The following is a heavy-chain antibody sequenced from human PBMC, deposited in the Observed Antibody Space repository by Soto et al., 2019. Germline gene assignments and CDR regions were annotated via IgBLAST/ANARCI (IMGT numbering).Heavy chain of an antibody. D-gene: IGHD3-3*01. CDR2: IYYSGST. V-gene: IGHV4-59*08. CDR1: GGSIGSYY. CDR3: ARGGWRQIDY. Sequence: QVQLQESGPGLVKPSETLSLTCSVSGGSIGSYYWSWIRQRPGKGLEWIGYIYYSGSTNYNPSLKSRGTISVDTSKNQFSLKLSSVTAADTAVYYCARGGWRQIDYWGQGTLVTVSS. J-gene: IGHJ4*02.